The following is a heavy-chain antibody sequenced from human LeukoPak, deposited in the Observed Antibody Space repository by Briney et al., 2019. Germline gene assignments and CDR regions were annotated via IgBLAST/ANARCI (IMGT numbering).Heavy chain of an antibody. CDR1: GGSISSYY. CDR3: ARDQGAFDI. J-gene: IGHJ3*02. Sequence: SETLSLTCTVSGGSISSYYWSRIRQPPGKGLEWIGYIYYSGSTNYNPSLKSRVTISVDTSKNQFSLKLSSVTAADTAVYYCARDQGAFDIWGQGTMVTVSS. V-gene: IGHV4-59*01. CDR2: IYYSGST.